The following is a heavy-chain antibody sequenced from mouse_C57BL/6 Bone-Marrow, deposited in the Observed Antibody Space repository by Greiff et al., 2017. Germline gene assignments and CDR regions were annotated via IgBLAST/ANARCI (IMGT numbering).Heavy chain of an antibody. Sequence: DVQLQASGAELVRPGASVKLSCTASGFNIKDDYMHWVKQRPEQGLEWIGLIDPENGDNEYASKFQGKATITADTSSSSAYMELRSLTSEDSAVYYCTRRPFYGSSPAWFAYWGQGTLVTVSA. CDR2: IDPENGDN. CDR1: GFNIKDDY. CDR3: TRRPFYGSSPAWFAY. D-gene: IGHD1-1*01. V-gene: IGHV14-4*01. J-gene: IGHJ3*01.